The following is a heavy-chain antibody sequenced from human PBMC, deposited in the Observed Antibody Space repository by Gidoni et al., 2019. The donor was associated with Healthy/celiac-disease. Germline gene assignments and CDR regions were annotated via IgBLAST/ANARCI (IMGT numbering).Heavy chain of an antibody. V-gene: IGHV4-31*03. J-gene: IGHJ4*02. CDR2: RYYSGST. D-gene: IGHD3-22*01. CDR3: ATSGDYASSGYYVSNTPAY. Sequence: QVHLQESGPGLVKPSQTLSRTCTVSGGSLSSGGYYWSWILQHPGKGLEWIGYRYYSGSTYYNPSLKSRVTISVDTSMTQFALKLSSVPAADTVVYYCATSGDYASSGYYVSNTPAYWGQGTLVTVSS. CDR1: GGSLSSGGYY.